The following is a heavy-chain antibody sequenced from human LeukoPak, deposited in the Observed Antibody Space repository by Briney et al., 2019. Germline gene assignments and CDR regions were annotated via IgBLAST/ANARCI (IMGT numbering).Heavy chain of an antibody. CDR2: IYTGGGT. CDR3: TRSGYRHPYHFES. D-gene: IGHD3-22*01. CDR1: GFSVRTNF. J-gene: IGHJ4*02. Sequence: GGSLRLSCAVPGFSVRTNFMSWVRQAPGKGLEWVPVIYTGGGTDHADSVQGRFTISRDNSKNTLSLQMNSLRADDTAIYYCTRSGYRHPYHFESWGQGTLVIVSS. V-gene: IGHV3-53*01.